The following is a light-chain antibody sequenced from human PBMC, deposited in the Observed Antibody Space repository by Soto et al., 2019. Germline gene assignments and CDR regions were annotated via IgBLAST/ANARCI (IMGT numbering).Light chain of an antibody. Sequence: EIVLTQSPDTLSLSPGERATLSCRASQSVSSSYLAWYQRKPGQAPRLLIYGASSRATGIPDRFSGSGSGTDFTLTISRLEPEDFAVYYCQQYGSSPPWTFGQGTKVEIK. CDR2: GAS. J-gene: IGKJ1*01. CDR1: QSVSSSY. V-gene: IGKV3-20*01. CDR3: QQYGSSPPWT.